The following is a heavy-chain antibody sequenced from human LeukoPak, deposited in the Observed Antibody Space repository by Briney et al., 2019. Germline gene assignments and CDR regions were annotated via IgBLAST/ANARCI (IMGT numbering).Heavy chain of an antibody. D-gene: IGHD2-15*01. V-gene: IGHV1-2*02. CDR1: GYTFTGYY. CDR2: INPNSGGT. J-gene: IGHJ3*02. CDR3: ARGGGEACSGGSCVAFDI. Sequence: GASVKVSCKASGYTFTGYYMHWVRQAPGQGLEWMGWINPNSGGTNYAQKFQGRVTMTRDTSISTAYMELSRLRSDDTAVYYCARGGGEACSGGSCVAFDIWGQGTMVTVSS.